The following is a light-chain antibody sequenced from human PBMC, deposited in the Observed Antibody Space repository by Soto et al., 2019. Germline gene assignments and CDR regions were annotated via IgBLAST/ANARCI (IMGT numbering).Light chain of an antibody. CDR2: DAS. Sequence: IVMTQSASTLSVSPGERATLSCRASQSIRNDLAWYQQKPGQAPRLLIYDASSRATGIPARFSGSVYGTDFNLTISSPETEDFAVYYCHQRSNWPWTFGQGTKVDIK. CDR1: QSIRND. V-gene: IGKV3-11*01. J-gene: IGKJ1*01. CDR3: HQRSNWPWT.